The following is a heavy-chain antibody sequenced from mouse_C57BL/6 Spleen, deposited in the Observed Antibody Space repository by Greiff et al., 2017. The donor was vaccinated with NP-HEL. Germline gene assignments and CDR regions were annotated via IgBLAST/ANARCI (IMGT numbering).Heavy chain of an antibody. V-gene: IGHV5-6*01. Sequence: EVQGVESGGDLVKPGGSLKLSCAASGFTFSSYGMSWVRQTPDKRLEWVATISSGGSYTYYPDSVKGRFTISRDNAKNTLYLQMSSLKSEDTAMYYCARQWGTTVVANFDYWGQGTTLTVSS. CDR1: GFTFSSYG. CDR3: ARQWGTTVVANFDY. D-gene: IGHD1-1*01. CDR2: ISSGGSYT. J-gene: IGHJ2*01.